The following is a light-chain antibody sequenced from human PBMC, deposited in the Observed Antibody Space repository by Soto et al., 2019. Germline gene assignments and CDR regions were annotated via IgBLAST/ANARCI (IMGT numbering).Light chain of an antibody. CDR2: KAS. V-gene: IGKV1-5*03. Sequence: DIQMTQSPSTLSASVGDGVTITCRASQSINNWLAWYQQKPGKAPKLLIYKASSLESGVPSRFSGSGSGTEFTLTISSLQPDDFATYYCQQYNSPRTFGQGTKVEIK. CDR1: QSINNW. J-gene: IGKJ1*01. CDR3: QQYNSPRT.